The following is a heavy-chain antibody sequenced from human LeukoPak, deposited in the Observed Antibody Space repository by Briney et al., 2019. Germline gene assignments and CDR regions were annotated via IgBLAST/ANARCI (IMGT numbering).Heavy chain of an antibody. J-gene: IGHJ2*01. D-gene: IGHD7-27*01. V-gene: IGHV3-21*01. Sequence: PGGSLRLSCAASGFTFSSYSMNWVRQAPGKGLEWVSSISSSSSYIYYADSVKGRFTISRDNAKNSLYLQMNSLRAEDTAVYYCARAPNWGSPSSWYFDLWGRGTLVTVSS. CDR2: ISSSSSYI. CDR1: GFTFSSYS. CDR3: ARAPNWGSPSSWYFDL.